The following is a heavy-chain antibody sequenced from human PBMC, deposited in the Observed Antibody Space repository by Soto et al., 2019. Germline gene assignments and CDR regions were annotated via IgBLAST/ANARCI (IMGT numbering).Heavy chain of an antibody. V-gene: IGHV1-8*01. CDR2: MNPNSGNT. Sequence: QVQLVQSGAEVKKPGASVKVSCKASGYTFTSYDINWVRQATGQGLEWMGWMNPNSGNTGYAQKFQGRVTRTRNTAISKAYMARSSMRSEDTDVYYCARELNTKGGDYWGQGTLVTVSS. CDR1: GYTFTSYD. J-gene: IGHJ4*02. CDR3: ARELNTKGGDY. D-gene: IGHD2-8*01.